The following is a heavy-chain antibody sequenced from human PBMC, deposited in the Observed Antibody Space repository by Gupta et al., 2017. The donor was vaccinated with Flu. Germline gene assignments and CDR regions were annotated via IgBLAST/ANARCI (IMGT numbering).Heavy chain of an antibody. CDR3: ARLKSAASDPAPDYFDY. J-gene: IGHJ4*02. CDR1: GGSISSYY. D-gene: IGHD2-2*01. Sequence: GLVKPSETLSLTCTVSGGSISSYYWSWIRQPPGKGLEWIGYIYYSGSTNYNPSLKSRVTISVDTSKNQFSLKLSSVTAADTAVYYCARLKSAASDPAPDYFDYWGQGTLVTVSS. V-gene: IGHV4-59*08. CDR2: IYYSGST.